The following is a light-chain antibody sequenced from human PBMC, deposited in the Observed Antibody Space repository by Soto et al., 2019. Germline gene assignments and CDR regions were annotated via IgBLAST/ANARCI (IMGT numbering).Light chain of an antibody. Sequence: LKHSPGTLSLNPGERATLSCRASQSVSNNYLAWYQQKPGQAHRLLIYGAYNRATGIPDRFSGSGSGTDLTLTISRLEHEDFAVYYCQQYGSSGTFGQGTKVDIK. CDR3: QQYGSSGT. CDR2: GAY. CDR1: QSVSNNY. J-gene: IGKJ1*01. V-gene: IGKV3-20*01.